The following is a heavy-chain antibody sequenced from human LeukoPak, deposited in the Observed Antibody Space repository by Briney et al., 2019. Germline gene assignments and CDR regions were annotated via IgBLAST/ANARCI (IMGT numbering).Heavy chain of an antibody. CDR2: IYYSGST. J-gene: IGHJ5*02. D-gene: IGHD2-2*01. CDR1: GGSISRYY. V-gene: IGHV4-59*03. CDR3: ATLCSSTSCYSYGWFDP. Sequence: PSETLSLTCTVSGGSISRYYWNWIRQPPGKGLEWIGYIYYSGSTSYNPSLKSRVTISVDTSRNQFSLKLSSVTAADTAVYYCATLCSSTSCYSYGWFDPWGQGTLVTVSS.